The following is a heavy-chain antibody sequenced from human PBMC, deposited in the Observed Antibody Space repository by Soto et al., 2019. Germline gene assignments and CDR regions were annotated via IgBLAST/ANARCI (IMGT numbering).Heavy chain of an antibody. CDR2: IYYSGST. CDR3: ARAYGDYVFDY. J-gene: IGHJ4*02. D-gene: IGHD4-17*01. V-gene: IGHV4-59*01. Sequence: LETLSLTCTVSGGSISSYYLSWIRQPPGKGLEWIGYIYYSGSTNYNPSLKSRVTISVDTSKNQFSLKLSSVTAADTAVYYCARAYGDYVFDYWGQGTLVTV. CDR1: GGSISSYY.